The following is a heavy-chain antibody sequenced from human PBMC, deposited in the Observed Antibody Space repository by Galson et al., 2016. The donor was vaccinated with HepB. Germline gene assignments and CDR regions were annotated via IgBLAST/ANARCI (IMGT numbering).Heavy chain of an antibody. V-gene: IGHV1-46*01. CDR2: INPRGGST. D-gene: IGHD5-24*01. J-gene: IGHJ4*02. CDR1: GYTFTSYY. CDR3: ARDPGDGYNLPYDY. Sequence: SVKVSCKASGYTFTSYYMHWVRQAPGQGLEWMGTINPRGGSTGYAQKFQGRVTMTRDTSTSTVYMELSSLRSEDTAVYYCARDPGDGYNLPYDYWGQGTLVTVFS.